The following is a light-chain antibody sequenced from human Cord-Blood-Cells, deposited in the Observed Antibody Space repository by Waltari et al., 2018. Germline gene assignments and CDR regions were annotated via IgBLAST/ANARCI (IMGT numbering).Light chain of an antibody. CDR3: QQSYSTPYT. Sequence: IQMTKPPPSLPASVADRVTITCRASQSISSYLNWYQQKPGKAPKLLIYAASSLQSGVPSRFSGSGSGTDFTLTISSLQPEDFATYYCQQSYSTPYTFGQGTKLEIK. CDR1: QSISSY. V-gene: IGKV1-39*01. CDR2: AAS. J-gene: IGKJ2*01.